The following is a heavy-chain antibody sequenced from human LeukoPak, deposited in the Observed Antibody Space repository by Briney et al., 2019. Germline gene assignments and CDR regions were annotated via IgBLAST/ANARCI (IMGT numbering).Heavy chain of an antibody. CDR3: ARAIAAAGEYYYYYYMDV. D-gene: IGHD6-13*01. CDR1: GYTFTSYG. CDR2: ISAYNGNT. V-gene: IGHV1-18*01. J-gene: IGHJ6*03. Sequence: ASVKVSCKASGYTFTSYGISWVRQAPGQGLEWMGWISAYNGNTNYAQKLQGRVTMTTDTSTSTAYMELSSLRSEDTAVYYCARAIAAAGEYYYYYYMDVWGKGTTVTVSS.